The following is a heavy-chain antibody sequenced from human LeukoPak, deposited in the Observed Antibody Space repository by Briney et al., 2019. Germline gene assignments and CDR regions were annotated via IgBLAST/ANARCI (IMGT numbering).Heavy chain of an antibody. CDR3: ARDDYYYGSGSYYKGLDY. CDR1: GFTFSTYG. V-gene: IGHV3-7*03. J-gene: IGHJ4*02. CDR2: IKQDGSEK. D-gene: IGHD3-10*01. Sequence: TGGSLRLSCAAFGFTFSTYGMSWVRQAPGKGLGWGANIKQDGSEKYYVDSVKGRFTISRDNAKNSLYLQMNSLRAEDTAVYYCARDDYYYGSGSYYKGLDYWGQGTLVTVSS.